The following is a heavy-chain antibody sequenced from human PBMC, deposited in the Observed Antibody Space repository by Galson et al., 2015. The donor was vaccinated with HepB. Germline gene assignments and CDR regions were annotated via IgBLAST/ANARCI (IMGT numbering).Heavy chain of an antibody. CDR1: GFTFDDYA. CDR3: TKDRHILTADYSFDF. D-gene: IGHD3-16*01. J-gene: IGHJ4*02. Sequence: SLRLSCAASGFTFDDYAMHWVRQVPGKGLEWVSTIDWNSADVAYADSVKGRFTISRDNTKDSLYLQMNSLRVEDTAFYYCTKDRHILTADYSFDFWGQGTLVTVSS. V-gene: IGHV3-9*01. CDR2: IDWNSADV.